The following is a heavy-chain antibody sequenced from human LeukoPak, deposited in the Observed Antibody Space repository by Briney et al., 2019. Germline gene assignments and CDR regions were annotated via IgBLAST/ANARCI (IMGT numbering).Heavy chain of an antibody. J-gene: IGHJ5*02. V-gene: IGHV4-34*01. CDR3: ARDGSGLTGDWFDP. Sequence: SETLSLTCAVYGGSFSGYYWSWIRQPPGKGLEWIGEINHSGSTNYNPSLKSRVTISVDTSKNQFSLQLNSVTPEDTAVYYCARDGSGLTGDWFDPWGQGTLVTVSS. D-gene: IGHD6-19*01. CDR2: INHSGST. CDR1: GGSFSGYY.